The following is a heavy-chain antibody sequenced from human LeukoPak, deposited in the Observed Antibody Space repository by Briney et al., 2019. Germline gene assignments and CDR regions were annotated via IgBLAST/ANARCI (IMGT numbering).Heavy chain of an antibody. V-gene: IGHV3-23*01. CDR3: AKDLWRYYDSSGLHY. CDR1: GLTFSSYN. CDR2: ISGSGGST. J-gene: IGHJ4*02. D-gene: IGHD3-22*01. Sequence: GGSLRLSCAASGLTFSSYNMNWVRQAPGKGLDWVSGISGSGGSTYYADSVKGRFTISRDNSKNTLYLQMNGLRAEDTAVYYCAKDLWRYYDSSGLHYWGQGTLVTVSS.